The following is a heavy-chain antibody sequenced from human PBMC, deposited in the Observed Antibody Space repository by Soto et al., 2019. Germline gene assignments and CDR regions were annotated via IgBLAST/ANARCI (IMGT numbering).Heavy chain of an antibody. V-gene: IGHV3-48*03. CDR2: ISSSGSTI. D-gene: IGHD2-21*02. J-gene: IGHJ4*02. Sequence: EVQLVESGGGLVQPGGSLRLSCAASGFTFSSYEMNWVRQAPGTGLEWVSYISSSGSTIYYADSVKGRFTISRDNAKNSLYLQMNSLRAEDTAVYYCARDPTYCGGDCYYHYFDYWGQGTLVTVSS. CDR1: GFTFSSYE. CDR3: ARDPTYCGGDCYYHYFDY.